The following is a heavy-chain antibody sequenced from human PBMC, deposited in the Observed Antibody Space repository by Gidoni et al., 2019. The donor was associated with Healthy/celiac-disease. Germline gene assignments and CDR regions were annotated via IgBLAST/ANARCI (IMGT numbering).Heavy chain of an antibody. CDR1: GYTFTSYG. J-gene: IGHJ4*02. V-gene: IGHV1-18*01. Sequence: QVQLVQSGAEVKKPGASVKVSCKASGYTFTSYGISWVRQAPGQGLEWMGWISAYNGNTNYAQKLQGRVTMTTDTSTSTAYMELRSLRSDDTAVYYCARDSGAYYDILTGTPPLGYWGQGTLVTVSS. CDR3: ARDSGAYYDILTGTPPLGY. D-gene: IGHD3-9*01. CDR2: ISAYNGNT.